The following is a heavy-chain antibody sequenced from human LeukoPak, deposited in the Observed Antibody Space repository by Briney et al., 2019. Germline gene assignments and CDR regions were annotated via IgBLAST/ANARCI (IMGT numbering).Heavy chain of an antibody. J-gene: IGHJ4*02. V-gene: IGHV3-30*03. CDR1: GFTFSSYG. D-gene: IGHD6-19*01. CDR2: ISYEGSNK. Sequence: GGSLRLSCAASGFTFSSYGMHWVRQAPGKGLEWVAVISYEGSNKYYADSVKGRFTISTDNSKNTLYMQMNSLRAEDTAVYYCAIGLVRGNFDYWGQGTLVTVSS. CDR3: AIGLVRGNFDY.